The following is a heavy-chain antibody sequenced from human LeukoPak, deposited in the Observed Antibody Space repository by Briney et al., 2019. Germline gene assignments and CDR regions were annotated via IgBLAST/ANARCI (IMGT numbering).Heavy chain of an antibody. CDR3: VAAGNYSYYMDV. CDR2: ISGSGGST. V-gene: IGHV3-23*01. CDR1: GFTFSSYA. J-gene: IGHJ6*03. Sequence: AGGSLRLSCAASGFTFSSYAMRWVRQARGKGLEWVSAISGSGGSTYYADSVKGRFTISRDNSKNTLYLQMNSLRAEDTAVYYCVAAGNYSYYMDVWGKGTTVTVSS. D-gene: IGHD6-25*01.